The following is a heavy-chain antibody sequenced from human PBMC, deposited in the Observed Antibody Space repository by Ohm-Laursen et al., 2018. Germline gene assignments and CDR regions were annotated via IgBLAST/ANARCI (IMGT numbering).Heavy chain of an antibody. CDR3: ARGGDGYRRDFDY. CDR2: IYYSGST. J-gene: IGHJ4*02. V-gene: IGHV4-31*03. Sequence: TLSLTCTVSGGSISSGGYYWSWIRQHPGKGLEWIGYIYYSGSTYYNPSLKSRVTISVDTSKNQFPLKLSSVTAADTAVYYCARGGDGYRRDFDYWGQGTLVTVSS. CDR1: GGSISSGGYY. D-gene: IGHD5-24*01.